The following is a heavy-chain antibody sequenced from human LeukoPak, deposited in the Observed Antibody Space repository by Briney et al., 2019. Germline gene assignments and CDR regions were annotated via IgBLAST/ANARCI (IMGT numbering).Heavy chain of an antibody. CDR3: AKDREVTISGVVISNDY. CDR1: GFTFKSYV. CDR2: ISGSGGST. J-gene: IGHJ4*02. V-gene: IGHV3-23*01. Sequence: GGSLRLSCAASGFTFKSYVMSWVRQAPGKGLEWVSVISGSGGSTYYIDSVKGRFTISRDNSKNTLYLQMNSLRAEDTAVYYCAKDREVTISGVVISNDYWGQGTLVTVSS. D-gene: IGHD3-3*01.